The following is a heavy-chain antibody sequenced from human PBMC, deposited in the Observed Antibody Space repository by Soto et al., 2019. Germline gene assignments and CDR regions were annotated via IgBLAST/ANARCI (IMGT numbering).Heavy chain of an antibody. CDR3: AYGADGPLYFQH. D-gene: IGHD4-17*01. J-gene: IGHJ1*01. Sequence: PGGSLRLSCAASGFTFSTYWMSWVRQAPGKGLEWVANIKQDGSEKYYVDSVKGRFTISRDNAKNSLYLQMNSLRTEDTAVYYCAYGADGPLYFQHWGQGTLVTVSS. V-gene: IGHV3-7*01. CDR2: IKQDGSEK. CDR1: GFTFSTYW.